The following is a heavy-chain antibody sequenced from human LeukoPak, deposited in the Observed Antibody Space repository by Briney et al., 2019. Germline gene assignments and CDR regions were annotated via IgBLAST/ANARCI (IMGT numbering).Heavy chain of an antibody. J-gene: IGHJ4*02. D-gene: IGHD1-26*01. Sequence: PGGSLRLSCAASGLTFSDHYMDWVRQAPGKGLEWVGRTRNKANSYTTEYAASVKGRFTISRDDSQNSLYLQMNSLKTEDTAVYYCAKGGSYQPFDHWGQGTLVTVSS. CDR2: TRNKANSYTT. CDR3: AKGGSYQPFDH. CDR1: GLTFSDHY. V-gene: IGHV3-72*01.